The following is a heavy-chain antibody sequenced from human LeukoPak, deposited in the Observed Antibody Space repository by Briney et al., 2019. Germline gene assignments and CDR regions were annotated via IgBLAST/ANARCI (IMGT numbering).Heavy chain of an antibody. CDR2: NYYSRST. CDR3: ARQGPLTTAVTTRTNPFDY. Sequence: PSETLALTCTVSSRSISSSYWSWIRQPPGKGLECIGYNYYSRSTSYNPSLKSQVTISVDPSKNPFSLKLKSVTAADTAVYYCARQGPLTTAVTTRTNPFDYWGQGTLVTVSS. J-gene: IGHJ4*02. D-gene: IGHD4-11*01. V-gene: IGHV4-59*08. CDR1: SRSISSSY.